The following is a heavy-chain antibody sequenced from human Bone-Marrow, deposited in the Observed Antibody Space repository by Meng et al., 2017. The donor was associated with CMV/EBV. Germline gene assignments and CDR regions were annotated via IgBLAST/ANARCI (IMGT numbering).Heavy chain of an antibody. CDR2: INSDGSST. J-gene: IGHJ4*02. D-gene: IGHD2-2*01. CDR1: GFTFSSYW. CDR3: AKRGRSLYNYIVVVPAADGPFDY. V-gene: IGHV3-74*01. Sequence: GGSLRLSCGASGFTFSSYWMHWVRQAPGKGLVWVSRINSDGSSTSYADSVKGRFTISRDNAKNTLYLQMNSLRAEDTAVYYCAKRGRSLYNYIVVVPAADGPFDYWGQGTLVTVSS.